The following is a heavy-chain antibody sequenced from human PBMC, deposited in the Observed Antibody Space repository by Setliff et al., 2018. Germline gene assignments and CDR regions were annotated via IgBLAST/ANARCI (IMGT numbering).Heavy chain of an antibody. D-gene: IGHD3-10*01. Sequence: SETLSLTCTVSGGSISSYYWSWIRQPPWKGLEWIGYIYTSGVTNYSPSLKTRVTISRDTSNNQLSMELTPVTAADTAVYYCARSFSSGSYWNSRPFYSDYWGQGTLVTVSS. CDR1: GGSISSYY. CDR3: ARSFSSGSYWNSRPFYSDY. CDR2: IYTSGVT. V-gene: IGHV4-4*08. J-gene: IGHJ4*02.